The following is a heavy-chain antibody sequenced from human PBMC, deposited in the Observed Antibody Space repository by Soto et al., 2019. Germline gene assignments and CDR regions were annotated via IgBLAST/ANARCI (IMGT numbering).Heavy chain of an antibody. CDR2: IIPIFGTA. V-gene: IGHV1-69*06. CDR1: GDTFSSYA. CDR3: ARRKGSLYYYYGMDV. Sequence: ASVKVSCKASGDTFSSYAISWVRQAPGQGLEWMGGIIPIFGTANYAQKFQGRVTITADKSTSTAYMELSSLRSEDTAVYYCARRKGSLYYYYGMDVWGQGTTVTVSS. J-gene: IGHJ6*02.